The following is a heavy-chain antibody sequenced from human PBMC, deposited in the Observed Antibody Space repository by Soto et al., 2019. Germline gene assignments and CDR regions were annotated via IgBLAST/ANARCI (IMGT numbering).Heavy chain of an antibody. D-gene: IGHD5-12*01. J-gene: IGHJ5*02. V-gene: IGHV6-1*01. Sequence: SQTLSLTCALSGDSVSSNTASWNWIRQSPSRGLEWLGRTYFRSKWYNDYAVSVKSRIIITPDTSNNQFSLQLNSVTPEDTAVYFCAKGDNLGPKTGYAFDPWGQGIMVTVSS. CDR2: TYFRSKWYN. CDR1: GDSVSSNTAS. CDR3: AKGDNLGPKTGYAFDP.